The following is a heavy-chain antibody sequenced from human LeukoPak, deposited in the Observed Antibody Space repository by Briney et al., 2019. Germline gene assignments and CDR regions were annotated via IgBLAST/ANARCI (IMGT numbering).Heavy chain of an antibody. Sequence: SETLSLTCTVSGYTVETGYYWAWLRQPPGKGLEWIGSIYRSATTYYNPSLKTRVLISMDMSKNEVSLSLTSVTAADTAVYYCAREWATYHNWYDPWGQGTLVIVSS. D-gene: IGHD1-26*01. CDR2: IYRSATT. J-gene: IGHJ5*02. CDR3: AREWATYHNWYDP. V-gene: IGHV4-38-2*02. CDR1: GYTVETGYY.